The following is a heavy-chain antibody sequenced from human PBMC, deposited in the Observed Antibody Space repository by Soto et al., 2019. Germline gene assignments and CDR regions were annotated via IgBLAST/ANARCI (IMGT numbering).Heavy chain of an antibody. J-gene: IGHJ4*02. CDR1: GFTFTSSA. V-gene: IGHV1-58*01. CDR2: IVVGSGNT. CDR3: AAYGVTGYYKLDY. D-gene: IGHD3-9*01. Sequence: SVKVSCKASGFTFTSSAVQWVRQARGQRLEWIGWIVVGSGNTNYAQKFQERVTITRDMSTSTAYMELSSLRSEDTAVYYCAAYGVTGYYKLDYWGQGTLVTVSS.